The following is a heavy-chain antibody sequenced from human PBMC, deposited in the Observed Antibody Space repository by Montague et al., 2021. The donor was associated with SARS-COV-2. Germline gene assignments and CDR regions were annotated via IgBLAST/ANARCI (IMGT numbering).Heavy chain of an antibody. V-gene: IGHV4-39*07. D-gene: IGHD5-12*01. CDR3: ARDVGKGFSAYETEGGVDY. CDR2: IYFGVGT. Sequence: SIYFGVGTYYNPSFTSRVTISVDTSKNHFSLKLTSVTAADTAVYYCARDVGKGFSAYETEGGVDYWGQGTPVTVSS. J-gene: IGHJ4*02.